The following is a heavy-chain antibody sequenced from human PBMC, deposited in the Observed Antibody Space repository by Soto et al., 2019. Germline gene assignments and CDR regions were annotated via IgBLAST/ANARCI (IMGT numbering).Heavy chain of an antibody. V-gene: IGHV1-2*04. CDR3: ARVVAAMVTSTADYFDY. D-gene: IGHD5-18*01. CDR2: INPNSGGT. Sequence: ASVKVSCKASGYAFTGYYMHWVRQAPGQGLEWMGWINPNSGGTNYAQKFQGWVTMTRDTSISTAYMELSRLRSDDTAVYYCARVVAAMVTSTADYFDYWGQGTLVTVSS. CDR1: GYAFTGYY. J-gene: IGHJ4*02.